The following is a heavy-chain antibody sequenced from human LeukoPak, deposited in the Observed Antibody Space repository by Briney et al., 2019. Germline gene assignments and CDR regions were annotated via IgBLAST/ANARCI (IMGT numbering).Heavy chain of an antibody. J-gene: IGHJ4*02. D-gene: IGHD3-10*01. Sequence: PGGSVRLSCAASGFTFSSYSMNWVRQAPGKGLEWVSSISSSSSYIYYADSVKGRFTISRDNAKNSLYLQMNSLRAEDTAVYYCARDKGMVRGVIGYWGQGTLVTVSS. V-gene: IGHV3-21*01. CDR2: ISSSSSYI. CDR1: GFTFSSYS. CDR3: ARDKGMVRGVIGY.